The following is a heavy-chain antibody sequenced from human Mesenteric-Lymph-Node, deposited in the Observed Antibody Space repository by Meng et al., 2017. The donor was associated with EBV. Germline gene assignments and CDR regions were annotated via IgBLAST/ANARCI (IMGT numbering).Heavy chain of an antibody. CDR3: AKDWSVGAGSGSHY. CDR1: GGSISTSNW. V-gene: IGHV4-4*02. CDR2: IYHSGST. Sequence: VPLAGSGPGLVKPWGTLSLTCAVSGGSISTSNWWSWVRQSPGKGLEWIGEIYHSGSTNYNPSLKTRVTMSVDKSKNQFSLNLNSVTAADTAVYYCAKDWSVGAGSGSHYWGQGTLVTVSS. D-gene: IGHD1-26*01. J-gene: IGHJ4*02.